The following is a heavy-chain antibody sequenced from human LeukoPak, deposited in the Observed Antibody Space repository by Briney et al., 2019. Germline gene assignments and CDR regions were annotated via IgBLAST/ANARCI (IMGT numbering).Heavy chain of an antibody. V-gene: IGHV4-61*02. J-gene: IGHJ4*02. CDR3: ARDPAYDSTVGFDY. CDR2: IYTGGST. Sequence: SQTLSLTCTVSGGSISSGSYYWSWIRQPAGKGLNGIGRIYTGGSTNYNPSLKSRVTISVDTSKNQFSLKLSSVTAADTAVYYCARDPAYDSTVGFDYWGQGTLVTVSS. D-gene: IGHD3-22*01. CDR1: GGSISSGSYY.